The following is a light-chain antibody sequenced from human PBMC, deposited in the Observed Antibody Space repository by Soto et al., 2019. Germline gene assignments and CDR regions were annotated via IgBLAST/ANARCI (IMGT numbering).Light chain of an antibody. CDR2: AAS. J-gene: IGKJ5*01. CDR1: RSFASSY. CDR3: QQYGSSPPYT. V-gene: IGKV3-20*01. Sequence: EVVLTQSPGTLSLSPGERATLSCRASRSFASSYLAWYQQKPGQAPRLLIFAASIRATGVSDRFSGSGSGTDFTLIISRLEPEDSAVYYCQQYGSSPPYTLGQGTRLEIK.